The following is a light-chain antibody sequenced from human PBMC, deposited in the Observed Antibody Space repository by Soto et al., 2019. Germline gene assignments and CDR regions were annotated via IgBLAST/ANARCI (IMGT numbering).Light chain of an antibody. CDR1: QSVSSN. J-gene: IGKJ1*01. CDR3: HQYNGWPRT. Sequence: EIVLTQSPATLSVSPGERATLSCRASQSVSSNLAWYQQKRGQAPRLLIYGASSRATGIPARFSGSGSGTEFTLTIGSLQSDDFAVYYCHQYNGWPRTFGQGTKVDI. CDR2: GAS. V-gene: IGKV3-15*01.